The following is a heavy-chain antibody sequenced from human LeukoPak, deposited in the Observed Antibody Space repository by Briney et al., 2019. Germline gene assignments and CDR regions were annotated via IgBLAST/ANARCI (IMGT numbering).Heavy chain of an antibody. CDR3: ARGAYYDSSGYYFGFDY. D-gene: IGHD3-22*01. V-gene: IGHV4-34*01. CDR1: GGSFSGYY. CDR2: INHSGST. Sequence: SETLSLTCAVYGGSFSGYYWSWIRQPPGKGLEWIGEINHSGSTNYNPSLKSRVTISVDTSKNQFSLKLSSVTAADTAVYYCARGAYYDSSGYYFGFDYWGQGTLVTVSS. J-gene: IGHJ4*02.